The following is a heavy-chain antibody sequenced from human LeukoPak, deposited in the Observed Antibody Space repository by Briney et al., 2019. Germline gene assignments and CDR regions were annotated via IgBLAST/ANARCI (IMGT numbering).Heavy chain of an antibody. V-gene: IGHV3-74*01. CDR3: ARVSSGSYFGYYYYYMEV. CDR2: INSDGSST. D-gene: IGHD1-26*01. J-gene: IGHJ6*03. CDR1: GFTFSNYW. Sequence: AGGSLRLSCAASGFTFSNYWMHWVRQAPGKGLVWVSRINSDGSSTSYADSVKGRFTISRDNAKNTLYLQMNSLRAEDTAVYYCARVSSGSYFGYYYYYMEVWGKGTTVTVSS.